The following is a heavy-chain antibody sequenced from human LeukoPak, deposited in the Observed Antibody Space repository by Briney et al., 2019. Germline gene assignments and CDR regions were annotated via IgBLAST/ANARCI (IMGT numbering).Heavy chain of an antibody. CDR3: ATNQIMIREYYFDY. Sequence: KPGGSLRLSCAASGFTFSDYYMSWIRQAPGKGLEWVSYISSSSSYTNYADSVKGRFTISRDNAKNSLYLQMNSLRAEDTAVYYCATNQIMIREYYFDYWGQGTLVTVSS. V-gene: IGHV3-11*06. D-gene: IGHD3-16*01. CDR2: ISSSSSYT. J-gene: IGHJ4*02. CDR1: GFTFSDYY.